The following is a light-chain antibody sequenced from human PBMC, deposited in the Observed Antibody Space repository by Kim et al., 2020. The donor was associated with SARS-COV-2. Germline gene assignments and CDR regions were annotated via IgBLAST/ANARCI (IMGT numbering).Light chain of an antibody. CDR3: QAWDSSTAV. J-gene: IGLJ3*02. CDR1: KLGEKF. V-gene: IGLV3-1*01. CDR2: QDT. Sequence: SPGKASHNSRLGKKLGEKFACWYQQKPGQSPLVVIHQDTKRPSGIPERCSGSNSGNTATLTISGTQAVDEADYYCQAWDSSTAVFGGGTQLTVL.